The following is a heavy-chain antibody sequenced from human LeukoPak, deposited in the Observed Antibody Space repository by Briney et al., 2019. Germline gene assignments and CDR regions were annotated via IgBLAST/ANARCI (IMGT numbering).Heavy chain of an antibody. CDR1: GFTFSNYG. D-gene: IGHD2-2*01. V-gene: IGHV3-33*01. CDR3: ARHIWKGSCRSTSCSSLDY. Sequence: GGSLRLSCAASGFTFSNYGMEWVRQAPGKGLEWVALIWNDGNNKHYADSVMGRFSISRDNSKNTLYLQMNSLRAEDTAVYYCARHIWKGSCRSTSCSSLDYWGQGTLVTVSS. J-gene: IGHJ4*02. CDR2: IWNDGNNK.